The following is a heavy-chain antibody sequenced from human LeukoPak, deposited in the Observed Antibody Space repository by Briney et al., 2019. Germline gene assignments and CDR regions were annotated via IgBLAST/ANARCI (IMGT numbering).Heavy chain of an antibody. V-gene: IGHV4-38-2*02. CDR2: ISHSGST. Sequence: PSETLSLTCSVSNYSISDGYYWGWIRQPPGKGLEWIGEISHSGSTYYNPSLKSRVTISPDKSNNQFSLNLSSVTAADTAVYYCARRRSDSRTYQYYFDYWGQGTLVTVSS. CDR3: ARRRSDSRTYQYYFDY. CDR1: NYSISDGYY. D-gene: IGHD1-7*01. J-gene: IGHJ4*02.